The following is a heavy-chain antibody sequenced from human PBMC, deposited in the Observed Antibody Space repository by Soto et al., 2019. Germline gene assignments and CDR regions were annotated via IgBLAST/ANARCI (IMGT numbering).Heavy chain of an antibody. CDR2: INSDGTST. J-gene: IGHJ5*02. D-gene: IGHD2-2*02. Sequence: GGSLRLSCAASGFTFSSYWMHWVRQVPGKGPVWISRINSDGTSTNYADSVKGRFIISRDNAKNTLDLQMNSLRAEDTAVYYCARDHCTNTTCYTVWFDPWGQGTLVTVSS. V-gene: IGHV3-74*01. CDR3: ARDHCTNTTCYTVWFDP. CDR1: GFTFSSYW.